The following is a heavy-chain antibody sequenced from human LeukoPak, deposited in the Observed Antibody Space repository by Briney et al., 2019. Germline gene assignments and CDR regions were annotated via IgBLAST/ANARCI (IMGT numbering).Heavy chain of an antibody. CDR3: ARDMGAPDYGSYSVDY. D-gene: IGHD4-23*01. J-gene: IGHJ4*02. CDR2: IHYSGSA. V-gene: IGHV4-61*01. Sequence: LETLSLTCTVSGDSVSSGSYYWSWIRQPPGRGLEWIAYIHYSGSAAYNPSLKSRVTISRDMSTNQFSLKMTSVTAADTAVYFCARDMGAPDYGSYSVDYWGQGTLVTVSS. CDR1: GDSVSSGSYY.